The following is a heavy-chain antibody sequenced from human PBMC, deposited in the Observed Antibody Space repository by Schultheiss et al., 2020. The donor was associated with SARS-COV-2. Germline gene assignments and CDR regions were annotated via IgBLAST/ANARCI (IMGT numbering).Heavy chain of an antibody. CDR3: ARDDGSSGIADH. J-gene: IGHJ4*02. CDR1: GGSISSYY. D-gene: IGHD3-22*01. Sequence: SETLSLTCTVSGGSISSYYWSWIRQPPGKGLEWIGYIYYSGSTNYNPSLKSRVTISVDTSKNQFSLTLRSVTAADTAVYYCARDDGSSGIADHWGQGTLVTVSS. V-gene: IGHV4-59*12. CDR2: IYYSGST.